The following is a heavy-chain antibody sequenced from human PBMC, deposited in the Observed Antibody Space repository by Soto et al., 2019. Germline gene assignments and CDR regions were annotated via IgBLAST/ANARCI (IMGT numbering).Heavy chain of an antibody. Sequence: LYLTGAVYGGSFSGYYWSWIRQPPGKGLEWIGEINHSGSTNYNPSLKSRVTISVDTSKNQFSLKLSSVTAADTAVYYCARGRSGLGATTRYYYYYGMDVWGQGTTVTVSS. V-gene: IGHV4-34*01. CDR3: ARGRSGLGATTRYYYYYGMDV. CDR1: GGSFSGYY. CDR2: INHSGST. J-gene: IGHJ6*02. D-gene: IGHD1-26*01.